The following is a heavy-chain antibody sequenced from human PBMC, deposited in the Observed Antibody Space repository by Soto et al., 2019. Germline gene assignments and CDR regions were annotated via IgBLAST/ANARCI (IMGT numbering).Heavy chain of an antibody. CDR2: INTSGGST. V-gene: IGHV3-23*01. D-gene: IGHD2-15*01. CDR1: GFTFSTYA. Sequence: GGALRLSWAASGFTFSTYAMSWGRQAPGKGLEWVSTINTSGGSTYYADSVKGRFTISRDNSKNTLYLQMNSLRPEDTAVYYCAIFYGGKSAQTYTIDSWYQGTLGTVSS. J-gene: IGHJ5*01. CDR3: AIFYGGKSAQTYTIDS.